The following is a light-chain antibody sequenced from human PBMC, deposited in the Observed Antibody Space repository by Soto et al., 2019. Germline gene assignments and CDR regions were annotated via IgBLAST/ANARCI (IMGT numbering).Light chain of an antibody. CDR3: QQCTNWPRT. J-gene: IGKJ1*01. CDR2: AAT. Sequence: IVLTQSPATLSLSPGKRATLSCRASQSISIFLAWYQQKPGQAPRLFIHAATNRATGIPARFSGSGSGTDVTLTISILQSEDFAVYYCQQCTNWPRTFGQRTNVDI. V-gene: IGKV3-11*01. CDR1: QSISIF.